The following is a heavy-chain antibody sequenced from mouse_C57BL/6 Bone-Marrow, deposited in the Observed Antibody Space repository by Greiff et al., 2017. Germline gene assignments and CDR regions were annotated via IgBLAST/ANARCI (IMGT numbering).Heavy chain of an antibody. CDR2: IYPSDSET. V-gene: IGHV1-61*01. D-gene: IGHD3-2*02. J-gene: IGHJ3*01. CDR1: GYTFTSYW. Sequence: QVHVKQSGAELVRPGSSVKLSCKASGYTFTSYWMDWVKQRPGQGLEWIGNIYPSDSETHYNQKFKDKATLTVDKSSSTAYMQLSSLTSEDSAVYYCARSGQLRLPFAYWGQGTLVTVSA. CDR3: ARSGQLRLPFAY.